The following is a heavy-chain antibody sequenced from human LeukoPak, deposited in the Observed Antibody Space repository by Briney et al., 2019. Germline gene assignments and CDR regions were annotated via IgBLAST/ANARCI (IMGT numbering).Heavy chain of an antibody. CDR1: GGSFSGYY. CDR2: INHSGST. CDR3: ARGLYDFWSGTLFDY. Sequence: SETLSLTCAVYGGSFSGYYWSWIRQPPGKGLEWIGEINHSGSTNYNPSLKSRVTISVDTSKNQFSLKLSSVTAADTAVYYCARGLYDFWSGTLFDYWGQGTLATVSS. D-gene: IGHD3-3*01. V-gene: IGHV4-34*01. J-gene: IGHJ4*02.